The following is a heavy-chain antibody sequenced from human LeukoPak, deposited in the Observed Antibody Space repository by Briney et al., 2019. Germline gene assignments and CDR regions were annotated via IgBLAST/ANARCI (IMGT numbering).Heavy chain of an antibody. V-gene: IGHV6-1*01. D-gene: IGHD6-19*01. CDR3: ARSPSPYSSGWYFDY. J-gene: IGHJ4*02. CDR2: TYQRSKWYN. Sequence: SQTLSLTCAISGDSFTINSAAWNWIRQSPSRGLEWLGRTYQRSKWYNDYAVSVKSRITINPDISKNQFSLQLNSVTPEDTAVYYCARSPSPYSSGWYFDYWGQGTLVTVSS. CDR1: GDSFTINSAA.